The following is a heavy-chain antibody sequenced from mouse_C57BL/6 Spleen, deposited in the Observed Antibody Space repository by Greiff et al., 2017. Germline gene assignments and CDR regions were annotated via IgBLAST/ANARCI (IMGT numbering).Heavy chain of an antibody. J-gene: IGHJ2*01. CDR2: ISYDGSN. V-gene: IGHV3-6*01. Sequence: EVQLQESGPGLVKPSQSLSLTCSVTGYSITSGYYWNWIRQFPGNKLEWMGYISYDGSNNYNPSLKNRISITRDTSKNQFFLKLNSVTTEDTATYYCARVGDAYYFDYWGQGTTLTVSS. CDR1: GYSITSGYY. CDR3: ARVGDAYYFDY.